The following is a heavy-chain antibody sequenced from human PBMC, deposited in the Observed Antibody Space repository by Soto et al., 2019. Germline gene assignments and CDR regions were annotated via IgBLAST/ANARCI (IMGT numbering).Heavy chain of an antibody. V-gene: IGHV4-61*01. CDR2: IYYSGST. J-gene: IGHJ5*02. Sequence: SYTLSPTCTVSGGSVSIGSYYWSWIRQPPGKGLEWIGYIYYSGSTNYNPPLKSRVTISVDTSKNQFSLKLSSVTDAGTAVYCCARERAARRFDPWGQGSLVTVSS. CDR3: ARERAARRFDP. CDR1: GGSVSIGSYY. D-gene: IGHD6-6*01.